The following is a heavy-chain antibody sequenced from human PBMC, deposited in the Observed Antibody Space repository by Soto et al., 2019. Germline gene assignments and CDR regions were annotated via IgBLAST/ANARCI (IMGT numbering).Heavy chain of an antibody. J-gene: IGHJ5*02. V-gene: IGHV5-51*01. Sequence: GESLKISCMGSGYSFTSYWIGWVRQMPGRGLGWMGIIYPDDSETRYSPSFQGQVTISADKSISTAYLQWSSLKASDAAMYYCARVVYNYGIREYGYNLFDRWGQGTLVTVSS. CDR3: ARVVYNYGIREYGYNLFDR. CDR1: GYSFTSYW. D-gene: IGHD5-18*01. CDR2: IYPDDSET.